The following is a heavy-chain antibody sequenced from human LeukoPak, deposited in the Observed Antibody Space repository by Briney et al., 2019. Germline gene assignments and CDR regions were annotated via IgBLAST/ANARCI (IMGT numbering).Heavy chain of an antibody. CDR3: ARDGVVVPAAHGVKDAFDI. D-gene: IGHD2-2*01. J-gene: IGHJ3*02. V-gene: IGHV1-69*05. CDR1: GGTFSSYA. CDR2: IIPIFGTA. Sequence: GASVKVSCKASGGTFSSYAISWVRQAPGQGLEWMGGIIPIFGTANYAQKFQGRVTITTDESTSTAYMELSSLRSEDTAVYYCARDGVVVPAAHGVKDAFDIWGQGTMVTVSS.